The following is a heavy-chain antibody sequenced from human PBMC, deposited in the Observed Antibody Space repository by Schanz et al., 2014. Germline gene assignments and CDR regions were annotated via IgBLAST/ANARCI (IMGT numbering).Heavy chain of an antibody. V-gene: IGHV3-23*04. J-gene: IGHJ6*02. D-gene: IGHD1-1*01. CDR3: ARRVPYSFGLDV. Sequence: EVQVVESGGGFVQPGGSLRLSCAASGFTFSSYVMNWVRQAPGRGLEWVSFISASGDSTSYADSVKGRFTISRDNSKNTLYLQMTSLRAEDTAMYYCARRVPYSFGLDVWGQGATVTVSS. CDR1: GFTFSSYV. CDR2: ISASGDST.